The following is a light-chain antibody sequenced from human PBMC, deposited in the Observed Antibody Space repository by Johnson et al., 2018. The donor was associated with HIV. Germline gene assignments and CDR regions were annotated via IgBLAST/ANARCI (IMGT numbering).Light chain of an antibody. CDR2: DNN. CDR1: SSNIGNNY. CDR3: GTWDSSLSAYYV. Sequence: QSALTQPPSVSAAPGQKVTISCSGSSSNIGNNYVSWYQQLPGTAPKLLIYDNNKRPSGIPDRFSGSKSGTSATLGITGLPTGDEADYYCGTWDSSLSAYYVFGTGTKVTVL. V-gene: IGLV1-51*01. J-gene: IGLJ1*01.